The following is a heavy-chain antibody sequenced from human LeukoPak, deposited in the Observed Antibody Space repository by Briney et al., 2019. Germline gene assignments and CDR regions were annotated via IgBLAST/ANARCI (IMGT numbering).Heavy chain of an antibody. J-gene: IGHJ6*03. Sequence: GGSLRLSCAASGFTLSTYAMSWVRQAPGKGLEWVSLIGGSDGRTRYADSVKGRFTISRDNSKNTLYLEMNSLRAEDTAVYYCAKDSSSYDWGYMDVWGKGTTVTISS. V-gene: IGHV3-23*01. D-gene: IGHD3-22*01. CDR3: AKDSSSYDWGYMDV. CDR2: IGGSDGRT. CDR1: GFTLSTYA.